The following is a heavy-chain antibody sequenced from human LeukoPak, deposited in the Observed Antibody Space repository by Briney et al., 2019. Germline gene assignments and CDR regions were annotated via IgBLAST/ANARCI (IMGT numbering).Heavy chain of an antibody. Sequence: PSETLSLTCTVSGASISSYYWSWIRQPPGKGLEWIGDIYYSVSIKYNPSLKSRVTMSVDTSKNQFSLKLSSVTAADTAIYYCARENPSGYYNRPIDYWGQGTLVTVSS. D-gene: IGHD3-22*01. J-gene: IGHJ4*02. CDR3: ARENPSGYYNRPIDY. CDR2: IYYSVSI. V-gene: IGHV4-59*01. CDR1: GASISSYY.